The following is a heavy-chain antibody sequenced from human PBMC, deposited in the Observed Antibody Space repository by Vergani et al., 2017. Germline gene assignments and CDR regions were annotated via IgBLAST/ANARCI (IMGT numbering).Heavy chain of an antibody. CDR1: GGSSNSGSYY. CDR2: MYTSGHT. D-gene: IGHD2-21*01. Sequence: QVQLQESGPGLVKPSQTLSLTCTVSGGSSNSGSYYWTWIRQPAGKKLEWIVRMYTSGHTIYNPSLESRVTMSVDTSKNQFSLQLSSVTAADTAVYYCARASHCINCYSEGPNGPGYYYMDVWGKGTTVTVSS. J-gene: IGHJ6*03. V-gene: IGHV4-61*02. CDR3: ARASHCINCYSEGPNGPGYYYMDV.